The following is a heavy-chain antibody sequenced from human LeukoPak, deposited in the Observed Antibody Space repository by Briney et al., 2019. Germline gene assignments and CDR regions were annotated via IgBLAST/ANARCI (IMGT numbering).Heavy chain of an antibody. J-gene: IGHJ4*02. CDR2: INPNSGSR. CDR3: ARGDGYSYGYLGY. Sequence: GASVKVSCKAFGYTFTGYYIHWVRQAPGHGLEWMGWINPNSGSRSYAQKFQGRVTMTRDTSISTAYMELSRLKSDDTAVYYCARGDGYSYGYLGYRGPGTLVTVSS. V-gene: IGHV1-2*02. D-gene: IGHD5-18*01. CDR1: GYTFTGYY.